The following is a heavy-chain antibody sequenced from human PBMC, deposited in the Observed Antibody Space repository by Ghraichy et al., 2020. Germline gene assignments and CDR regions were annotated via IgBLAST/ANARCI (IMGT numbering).Heavy chain of an antibody. CDR2: IIPIFGTA. D-gene: IGHD2-2*01. V-gene: IGHV1-69*06. CDR3: ASPHCRSTSCDGNPYYYVMDV. Sequence: SVKVSCKASGGTFSSYTISWVRQAPGQGLEWMGGIIPIFGTANYAHKFQGRVTITADKSTSTAYMELSSLRSEDTAVYYCASPHCRSTSCDGNPYYYVMDVWGQGTTVTVSS. CDR1: GGTFSSYT. J-gene: IGHJ6*02.